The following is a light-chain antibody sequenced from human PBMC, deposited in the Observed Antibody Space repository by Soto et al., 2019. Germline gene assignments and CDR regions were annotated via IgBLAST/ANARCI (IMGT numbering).Light chain of an antibody. J-gene: IGLJ2*01. CDR3: QTWGTGIVV. CDR2: LNSDGSH. Sequence: QSVLTQSPSASASLGASVKLTCTLSSGHSSYAIAWHQQQPEKGPRYLMKLNSDGSHSKGDGNPDRFSGSSSGAERYLTISSLQSEDEADCYCQTWGTGIVVFGGGTKLTVL. CDR1: SGHSSYA. V-gene: IGLV4-69*01.